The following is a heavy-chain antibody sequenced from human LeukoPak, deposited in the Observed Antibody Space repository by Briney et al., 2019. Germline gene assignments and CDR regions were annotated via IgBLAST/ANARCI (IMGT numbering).Heavy chain of an antibody. CDR3: ARVPTYCDILTGLYYYYYGMDV. V-gene: IGHV1-8*01. CDR2: MNPNSGNT. J-gene: IGHJ6*02. Sequence: ASVKVSCKASGYTFTSYDINWVRQATGQGLEWMGWMNPNSGNTGYAQKFQGRVTMTRNTSISTAYMELSSLRSEDTAVYYCARVPTYCDILTGLYYYYYGMDVWGQGTTVTVSS. D-gene: IGHD3-9*01. CDR1: GYTFTSYD.